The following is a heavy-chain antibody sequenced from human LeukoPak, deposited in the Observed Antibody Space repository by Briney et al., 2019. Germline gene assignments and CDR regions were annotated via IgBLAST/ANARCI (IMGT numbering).Heavy chain of an antibody. CDR1: GFTFSNAW. CDR3: TTVSTWIQLWKTDY. V-gene: IGHV3-15*01. D-gene: IGHD5-18*01. Sequence: GGSLRHSCAASGFTFSNAWMSWVRQAPGKGLEWAGRIKSKTDGGTTDYAAPVKGRFTISRDDSKNTLYLQMNSLKTEDTAVYYCTTVSTWIQLWKTDYWGQGTLVTVSS. J-gene: IGHJ4*02. CDR2: IKSKTDGGTT.